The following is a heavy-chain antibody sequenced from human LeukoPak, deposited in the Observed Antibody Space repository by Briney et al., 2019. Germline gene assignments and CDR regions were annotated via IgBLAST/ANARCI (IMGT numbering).Heavy chain of an antibody. Sequence: GGSLRLSCAASGFTFSSYAMHWVRQAPGKGLEWVAVISYDGSNKYYADSVKGRFTIPRDNSKNTLYLQMNSLRAEDTAVYYCAREEVAAAGTYYGMDVGAKGPRSPSP. V-gene: IGHV3-30-3*01. CDR2: ISYDGSNK. CDR1: GFTFSSYA. CDR3: AREEVAAAGTYYGMDV. J-gene: IGHJ6*02. D-gene: IGHD6-13*01.